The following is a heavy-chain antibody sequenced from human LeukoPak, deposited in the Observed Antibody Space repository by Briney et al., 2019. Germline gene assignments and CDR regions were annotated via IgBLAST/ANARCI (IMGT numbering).Heavy chain of an antibody. CDR1: GYSFTSYW. D-gene: IGHD5-24*01. CDR3: ARQSGRDGYFDY. Sequence: GESLKISCKGSGYSFTSYWIGWVRQMPGKGLEWMGMIYPGDSDTRYSPSFRGQVTISADKSITTAYLQWSSLKASDTAMYFCARQSGRDGYFDYWGQATLVTVSS. J-gene: IGHJ4*02. CDR2: IYPGDSDT. V-gene: IGHV5-51*01.